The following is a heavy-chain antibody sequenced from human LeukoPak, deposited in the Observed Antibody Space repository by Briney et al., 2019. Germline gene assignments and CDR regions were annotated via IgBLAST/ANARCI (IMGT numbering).Heavy chain of an antibody. Sequence: PSQTLSLTCTVSGGSISSGSYYWSWIRQPAGKGLEWIGRIYTSGSTNYNPSLKSRATISVDTPKNQFSLKLSSVTAADTAVYYCARAAGYCSSTSCYGNYNWFDPWGQGTLVTVSS. CDR3: ARAAGYCSSTSCYGNYNWFDP. J-gene: IGHJ5*02. CDR1: GGSISSGSYY. V-gene: IGHV4-61*02. D-gene: IGHD2-2*01. CDR2: IYTSGST.